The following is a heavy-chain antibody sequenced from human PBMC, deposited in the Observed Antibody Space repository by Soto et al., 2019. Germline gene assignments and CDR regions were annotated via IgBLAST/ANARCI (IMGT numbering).Heavy chain of an antibody. V-gene: IGHV4-31*03. Sequence: SGTLSLTCTFSGGSVTSGGYYWSWIRQHPGKGLEWIGYIYYSGSTYYNPSLKSRATISVDTSKNQFSLKLSSVTAADTAVYYCASTGQFGSGNYLVQFDDWGQGTLVTVSS. J-gene: IGHJ4*02. CDR1: GGSVTSGGYY. D-gene: IGHD4-4*01. CDR3: ASTGQFGSGNYLVQFDD. CDR2: IYYSGST.